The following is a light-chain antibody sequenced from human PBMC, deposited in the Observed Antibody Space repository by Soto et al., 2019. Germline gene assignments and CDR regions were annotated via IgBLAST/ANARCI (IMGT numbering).Light chain of an antibody. J-gene: IGKJ1*01. CDR1: QAIGYS. V-gene: IGKV1-27*01. CDR2: AAS. CDR3: QKYDRVPGT. Sequence: NQMTQSPSSLSASVGDRVTITCRASQAIGYSLAWYQQKPGKVPQLLIYAASTLQSGAPSRFSGSGSGTDFTLTISSLQPADIATYYCQKYDRVPGTFGQGTKVEI.